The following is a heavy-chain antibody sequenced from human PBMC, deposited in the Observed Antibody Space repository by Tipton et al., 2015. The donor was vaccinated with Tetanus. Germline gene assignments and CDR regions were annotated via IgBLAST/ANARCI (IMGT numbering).Heavy chain of an antibody. Sequence: TLSLTCAVYGGSFSGYYWSWIRQPPGKGLEWIGEINHRGSTNYNPSLKRRVTISVDTSKNQFSRKLSSVTAADTAVYYCARGRRYYYGSGSFDYWGQGTLVTVSS. CDR1: GGSFSGYY. CDR3: ARGRRYYYGSGSFDY. CDR2: INHRGST. J-gene: IGHJ4*02. V-gene: IGHV4-34*01. D-gene: IGHD3-10*01.